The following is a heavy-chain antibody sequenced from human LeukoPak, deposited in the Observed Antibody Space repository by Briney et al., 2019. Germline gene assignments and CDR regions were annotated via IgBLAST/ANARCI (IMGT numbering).Heavy chain of an antibody. Sequence: SVKVSCKASGGTFSSYAISWVRQAPGQGLEWMGRIIPILGIANYAQKFQGRVTITADKSTSTAYMELSSLRSEDTAVYYCARDKGHAAAASLHYFDYWGQGTLVTVSS. J-gene: IGHJ4*02. V-gene: IGHV1-69*04. CDR1: GGTFSSYA. CDR3: ARDKGHAAAASLHYFDY. CDR2: IIPILGIA. D-gene: IGHD6-13*01.